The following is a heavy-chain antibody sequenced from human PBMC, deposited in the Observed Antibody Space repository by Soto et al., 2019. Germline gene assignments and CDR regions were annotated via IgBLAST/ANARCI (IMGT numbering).Heavy chain of an antibody. CDR2: IYYSGST. D-gene: IGHD3-10*01. Sequence: QVQLQESGPGLVKPSQTLSLTCTVSGGSISSGGYYWSWIRQHPGKGLEWIGYIYYSGSTYYNPSLRSRVTISVDTSKNQFSLKLSSVTAADTAVYYCARTISFMVRGEGSWFDPWGQGTLVTVSS. V-gene: IGHV4-31*03. CDR3: ARTISFMVRGEGSWFDP. CDR1: GGSISSGGYY. J-gene: IGHJ5*02.